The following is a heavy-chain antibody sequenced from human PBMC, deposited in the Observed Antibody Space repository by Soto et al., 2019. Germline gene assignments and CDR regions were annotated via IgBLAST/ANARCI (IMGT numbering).Heavy chain of an antibody. Sequence: QVQLVQSGAEVKKPGSSVKVSCKASGGTFSSYAISWVRQAPGQGLEWMGGIIPIFGTANYAQKFQGRVTITADETKSTAYMELSSLKSEDTAVYYCARGSAIYDSSGYAYYFDYWGQGTLVTVSS. J-gene: IGHJ4*02. CDR1: GGTFSSYA. D-gene: IGHD3-22*01. CDR3: ARGSAIYDSSGYAYYFDY. CDR2: IIPIFGTA. V-gene: IGHV1-69*01.